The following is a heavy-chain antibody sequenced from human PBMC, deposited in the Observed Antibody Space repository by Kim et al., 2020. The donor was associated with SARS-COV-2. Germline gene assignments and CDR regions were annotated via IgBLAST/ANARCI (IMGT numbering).Heavy chain of an antibody. J-gene: IGHJ5*01. Sequence: GGSLRLSCAASGFTFDDYGISWVRQGPGKGLEWVADINWNGGYTRYIDSVKGRFTISRDNAKNSVYLQMNSLRVEDTAFYYCARLSEGVYSGYEFDYWGHGTLVTVSS. CDR2: INWNGGYT. D-gene: IGHD5-12*01. CDR1: GFTFDDYG. V-gene: IGHV3-20*04. CDR3: ARLSEGVYSGYEFDY.